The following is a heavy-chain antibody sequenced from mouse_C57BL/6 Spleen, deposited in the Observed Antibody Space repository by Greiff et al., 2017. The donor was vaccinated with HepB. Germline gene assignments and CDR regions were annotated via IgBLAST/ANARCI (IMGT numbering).Heavy chain of an antibody. Sequence: QVQLQQSGAELVRPGTSVKVSCKASGYAFTNYLIEWVKQRPGQGLEWIGVINPGSGGTNYNEKFKGKATLTADKSSSTAYMQVSSLTSEDSAVYFCAREGYWYFDVWGTGTTVTVSS. V-gene: IGHV1-54*01. CDR2: INPGSGGT. CDR3: AREGYWYFDV. J-gene: IGHJ1*03. CDR1: GYAFTNYL.